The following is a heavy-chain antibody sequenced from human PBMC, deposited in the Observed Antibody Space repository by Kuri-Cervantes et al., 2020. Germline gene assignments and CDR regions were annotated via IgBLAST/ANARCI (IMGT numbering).Heavy chain of an antibody. Sequence: GESLKISCAASGFTFSSYAMHWVRQAPGKGLEWVAVISYDGSNKYYADSVKGRFTISRDNSKNTLYLQMNSLRAEDTAVYYCARERRIAEDAFDIWGQGTMVT. D-gene: IGHD6-13*01. CDR2: ISYDGSNK. J-gene: IGHJ3*02. CDR3: ARERRIAEDAFDI. V-gene: IGHV3-30-3*01. CDR1: GFTFSSYA.